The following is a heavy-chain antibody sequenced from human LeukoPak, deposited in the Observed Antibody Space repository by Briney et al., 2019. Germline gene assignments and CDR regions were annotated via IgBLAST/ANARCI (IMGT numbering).Heavy chain of an antibody. CDR2: IYHSGST. Sequence: SETLSLTCTVSGYSISSGYYWGWIRQPPGKGLEWIGSIYHSGSTYYNPSLKSRVTISIDTSKNQFSLKLTSVTAADTAVYHCARGNYWGQGTLVTVSS. J-gene: IGHJ4*02. CDR1: GYSISSGYY. CDR3: ARGNY. V-gene: IGHV4-38-2*02.